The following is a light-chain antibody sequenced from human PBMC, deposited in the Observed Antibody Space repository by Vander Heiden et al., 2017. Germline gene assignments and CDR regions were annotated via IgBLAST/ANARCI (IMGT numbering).Light chain of an antibody. CDR1: HDITNY. CDR2: DAS. J-gene: IGKJ3*01. CDR3: QQYDNLPFT. Sequence: DIQMTQSPSSLSASVGDRVTITCKASHDITNYLNWYQQKPGKAPKLLIYDASNLETGVPSSFSGSGSGTDFTLTISSLQPEDIATYYCQQYDNLPFTFGPGTKVSIK. V-gene: IGKV1-33*01.